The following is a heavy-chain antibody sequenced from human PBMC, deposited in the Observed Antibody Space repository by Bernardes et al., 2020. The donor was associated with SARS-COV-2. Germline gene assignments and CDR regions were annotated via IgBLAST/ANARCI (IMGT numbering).Heavy chain of an antibody. J-gene: IGHJ6*02. Sequence: ASVKVSCKASGYIYTDYGINWVRQAPGQGLEWMGWISAYNGNTNYAEKVQGRVTMTTETVRRTAYMELRSLRSDDTAVYYCARAELGTIRSSYYYGLDVWGQGTTVTVSS. D-gene: IGHD1-1*01. V-gene: IGHV1-18*04. CDR1: GYIYTDYG. CDR3: ARAELGTIRSSYYYGLDV. CDR2: ISAYNGNT.